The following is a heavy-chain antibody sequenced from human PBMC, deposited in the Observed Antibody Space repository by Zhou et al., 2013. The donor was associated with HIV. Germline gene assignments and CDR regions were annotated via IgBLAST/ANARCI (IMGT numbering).Heavy chain of an antibody. D-gene: IGHD2-2*01. Sequence: QVQLQESGPGLVKPSQTLSLTCTVSGGSLISGPYYWSWIRQPAGKGLEWLGHLHTSGSTNYNPSLKSRVTISVDTSKNQLSLTLNSVTAADTGVYYCARDADIEVVSAGIIMDVWGKGTTVTVSS. V-gene: IGHV4-61*09. CDR1: GGSLISGPYY. CDR3: ARDADIEVVSAGIIMDV. J-gene: IGHJ6*03. CDR2: LHTSGST.